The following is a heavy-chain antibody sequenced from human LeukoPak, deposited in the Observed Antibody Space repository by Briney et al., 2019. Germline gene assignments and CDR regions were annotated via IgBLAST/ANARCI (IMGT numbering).Heavy chain of an antibody. V-gene: IGHV5-51*01. J-gene: IGHJ4*02. CDR2: IYPDESNI. Sequence: GESLKISCKGSGYSFPTYWIAWVRQMPGEGLEWRGIIYPDESNIRYSPSFQGQVTISADKSISTAYLQWSSLKASDTAMYYCARPPSRGYSSSFEYWGQGTLVTVSS. D-gene: IGHD2-2*03. CDR3: ARPPSRGYSSSFEY. CDR1: GYSFPTYW.